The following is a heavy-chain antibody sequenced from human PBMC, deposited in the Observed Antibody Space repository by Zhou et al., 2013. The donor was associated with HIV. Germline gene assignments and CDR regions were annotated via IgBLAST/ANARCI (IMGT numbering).Heavy chain of an antibody. D-gene: IGHD3-10*01. CDR3: AKERSNWSLGS. CDR1: GYTFTSYD. V-gene: IGHV1-8*01. Sequence: QVQLVQSGAEVKKPGASVKVSCKASGYTFTSYDINWVRQATGQGLEWMGWMNPHSGNIGYGQKFQGRVTMTRDTSISTAYMELSSVRSEDTAMYYCAKERSNWSLGSWGQGTLVTVSS. CDR2: MNPHSGNI. J-gene: IGHJ5*02.